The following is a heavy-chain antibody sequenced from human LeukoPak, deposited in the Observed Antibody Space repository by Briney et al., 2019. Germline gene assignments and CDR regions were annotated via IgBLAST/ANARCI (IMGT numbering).Heavy chain of an antibody. CDR2: ISSSGRTF. CDR1: GFTFSSYE. CDR3: AARGPSSGYYY. D-gene: IGHD3-22*01. Sequence: PGGSLRLSCAASGFTFSSYEMNWVRQAPGKGLDWVSYISSSGRTFYYADSVKGRFTISRDNSKNTLYLQMNSLRAEDTAVYYCAARGPSSGYYYWGQGTLVTVSS. J-gene: IGHJ4*02. V-gene: IGHV3-48*03.